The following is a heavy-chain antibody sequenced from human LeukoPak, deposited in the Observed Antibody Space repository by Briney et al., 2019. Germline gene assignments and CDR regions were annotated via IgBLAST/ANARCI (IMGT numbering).Heavy chain of an antibody. D-gene: IGHD5-18*01. J-gene: IGHJ5*02. CDR1: GGSISSSNW. V-gene: IGHV4-4*02. CDR3: ARDLGYSYGRNWFDP. CDR2: IYHSGST. Sequence: PSGTLSLTCAVSGGSISSSNWWSWVRQPPGKGLEWIGEIYHSGSTNYNPSLKSRVTISVDKSKNQFSLKLSSVTAADTAVYYCARDLGYSYGRNWFDPWGQGTLVTVSS.